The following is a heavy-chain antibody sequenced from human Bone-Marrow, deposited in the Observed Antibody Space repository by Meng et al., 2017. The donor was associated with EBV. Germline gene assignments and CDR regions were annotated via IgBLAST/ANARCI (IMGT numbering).Heavy chain of an antibody. V-gene: IGHV4-39*07. J-gene: IGHJ5*02. CDR3: VIGGGGSYLHWFDA. CDR1: DGSIRGILYA. CDR2: IDYSVST. Sequence: QVQLRESLPCFWKTPRTASVPTTVHDGSIRGILYAWGSFSQPPGKGQEWIGCIDYSVSTYYNPYKKGRGNKSMDTSKNQYARKLSSVTATDTAVYHGVIGGGGSYLHWFDAWGQGTLVTVSS. D-gene: IGHD1-26*01.